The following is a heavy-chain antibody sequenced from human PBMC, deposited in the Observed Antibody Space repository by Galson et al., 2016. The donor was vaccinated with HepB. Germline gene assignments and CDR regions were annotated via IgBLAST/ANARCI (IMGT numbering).Heavy chain of an antibody. CDR1: GFSFSDNA. CDR3: AKVPGYHDRSAYYPGAFDI. V-gene: IGHV3-23*01. D-gene: IGHD3-22*01. Sequence: SLRLSCAASGFSFSDNAMSWVRQAPGKGLEWVSSISGGGGSTYYADSVKGRFTISRDNFKNMLYLQMHSLRAEDTALYYCAKVPGYHDRSAYYPGAFDIWGQGTMVTVSS. CDR2: ISGGGGST. J-gene: IGHJ3*02.